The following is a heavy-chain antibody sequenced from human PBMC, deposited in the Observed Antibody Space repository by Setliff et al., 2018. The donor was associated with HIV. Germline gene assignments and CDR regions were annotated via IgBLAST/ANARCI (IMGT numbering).Heavy chain of an antibody. J-gene: IGHJ4*02. CDR2: IYHSGST. D-gene: IGHD2-15*01. V-gene: IGHV4-4*02. CDR3: AATYCRGGGRDCPQMYDY. Sequence: SETLSLTCAVSGGSISSSNWWSWVRQPPGKGLEWIGEIYHSGSTNHNPFLKSRVTISVDTSKKQFSLKLNSVTAADSAIYYCAATYCRGGGRDCPQMYDYWGQGSLVTVSS. CDR1: GGSISSSNW.